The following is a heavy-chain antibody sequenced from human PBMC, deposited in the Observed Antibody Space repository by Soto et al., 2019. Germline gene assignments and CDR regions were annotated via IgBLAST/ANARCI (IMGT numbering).Heavy chain of an antibody. CDR2: IKTSGDTT. Sequence: GGSLRLSCAASGFAFSNCAMSWVRQAPGKGLEWVSTIKTSGDTTFYADPVKGRFTTSRDDSKNTLYLQMNSLRAEDTATYYCTKDVTGDIGADFWGQGTPVTVSS. D-gene: IGHD2-21*02. CDR3: TKDVTGDIGADF. J-gene: IGHJ4*02. CDR1: GFAFSNCA. V-gene: IGHV3-23*05.